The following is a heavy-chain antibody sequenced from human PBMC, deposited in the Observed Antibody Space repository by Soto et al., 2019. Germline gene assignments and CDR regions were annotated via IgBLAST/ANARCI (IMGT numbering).Heavy chain of an antibody. V-gene: IGHV4-59*08. J-gene: IGHJ4*02. Sequence: PSETLSLTCTVSGGSISSHYWSWIRQPPGQGLEWIGYIYYSGSTNYNPSLKSRVTISVDTSKSQFSLRLSSVTAADTAVYFCARLDAYVLYFYCGRQDALFSVSS. CDR2: IYYSGST. D-gene: IGHD3-16*01. CDR3: ARLDAYVLYFYC. CDR1: GGSISSHY.